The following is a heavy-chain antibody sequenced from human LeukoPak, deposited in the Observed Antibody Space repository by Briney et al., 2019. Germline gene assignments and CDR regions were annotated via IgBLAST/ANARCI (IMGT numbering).Heavy chain of an antibody. Sequence: GGSLRLSCAASGFTFSSYSMNWVRQAPGKGREWVSSISSSSSYIYYADSVKGRFTISRDNAKNSLYLQMNSLRAEDTAVYYCARDLSPYYYDSSGYYRHWFDPWGQGTLVTVSS. J-gene: IGHJ5*02. D-gene: IGHD3-22*01. CDR3: ARDLSPYYYDSSGYYRHWFDP. V-gene: IGHV3-21*01. CDR2: ISSSSSYI. CDR1: GFTFSSYS.